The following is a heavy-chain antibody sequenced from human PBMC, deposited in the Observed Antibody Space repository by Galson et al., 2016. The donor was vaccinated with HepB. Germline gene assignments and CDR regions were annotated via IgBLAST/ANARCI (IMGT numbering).Heavy chain of an antibody. CDR2: IYYSGST. CDR1: GGSISSYY. CDR3: ARVPPDTASGFFDL. J-gene: IGHJ2*01. D-gene: IGHD5-18*01. V-gene: IGHV4-59*01. Sequence: SETLSLTCTVSGGSISSYYWSWIRQPPGKGLEWIGFIYYSGSTNYNPSLQSRVTISVDTSMNQFSLKLSSVTAADTAVYYGARVPPDTASGFFDLWGRGTLVTVSS.